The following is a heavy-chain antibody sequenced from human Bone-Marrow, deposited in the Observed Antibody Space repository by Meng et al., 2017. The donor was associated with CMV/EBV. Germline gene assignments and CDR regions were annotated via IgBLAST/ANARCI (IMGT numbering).Heavy chain of an antibody. CDR1: GFTFSSYG. CDR3: ARGGVKCSSTSCYSRGWFDP. CDR2: IRYDGSNK. D-gene: IGHD2-2*01. Sequence: GGSLRLSCAASGFTFSSYGMHWVRQAPGKGLEWVAFIRYDGSNKYYADSVKGRFTISRDNSKNTLYLQMNSLRAEDTAVYYCARGGVKCSSTSCYSRGWFDPWGQGTLVTVSS. V-gene: IGHV3-30*02. J-gene: IGHJ5*02.